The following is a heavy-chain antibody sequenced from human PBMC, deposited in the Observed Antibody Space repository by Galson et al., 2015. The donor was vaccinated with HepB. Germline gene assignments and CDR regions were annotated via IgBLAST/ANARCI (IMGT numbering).Heavy chain of an antibody. J-gene: IGHJ4*02. CDR1: GYSFTSYW. V-gene: IGHV5-51*03. CDR2: IYPGAFDT. Sequence: QSGAEVKKPGESLKISCTGFGYSFTSYWIVWVRQMPGEGLEWMGIIYPGAFDTRYRPSSQGQVTISAEKSLSTASLQWTSLKASDTAMYYCARRARDYSGHDFYFDNWGRGTLVTVSS. D-gene: IGHD5-12*01. CDR3: ARRARDYSGHDFYFDN.